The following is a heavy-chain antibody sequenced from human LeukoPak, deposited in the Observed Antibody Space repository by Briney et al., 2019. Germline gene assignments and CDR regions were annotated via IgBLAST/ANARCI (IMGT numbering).Heavy chain of an antibody. D-gene: IGHD5-12*01. J-gene: IGHJ4*02. Sequence: GGSLRLSCATSGFTFDDYAMHWVRQAPGKGLEWVSVISGSGGRTYYADSVKGRFTISRDNSKNTLYVQMNSLRAEDTAVYYCAKDLLAATIDYYFDYWGQGTLVTVSS. V-gene: IGHV3-23*01. CDR3: AKDLLAATIDYYFDY. CDR1: GFTFDDYA. CDR2: ISGSGGRT.